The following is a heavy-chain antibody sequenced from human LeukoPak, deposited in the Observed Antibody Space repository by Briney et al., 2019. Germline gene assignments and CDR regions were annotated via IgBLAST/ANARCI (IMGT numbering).Heavy chain of an antibody. CDR2: ISSGGSTV. CDR1: GFTFRDHY. V-gene: IGHV3-11*01. J-gene: IGHJ3*02. CDR3: ARKRMDSDAFDI. Sequence: GGSLRLSCAASGFTFRDHYMSWIRQAPGKGLEWVSNISSGGSTVYYADSVKGRFTNSRDNAKNSLPLQMNSLRAEDTAVYYCARKRMDSDAFDIWGQGTMVTVSS. D-gene: IGHD3/OR15-3a*01.